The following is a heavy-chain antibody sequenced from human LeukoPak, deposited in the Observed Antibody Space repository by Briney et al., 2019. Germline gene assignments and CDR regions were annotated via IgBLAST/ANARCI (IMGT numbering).Heavy chain of an antibody. CDR2: IYTSGST. J-gene: IGHJ6*03. V-gene: IGHV4-4*07. Sequence: SETLSLTCTVSGGSISSYYWSWIRQPAGKGLEWIGRIYTSGSTNYNPSLKSRVTMSVDTSKNQFSLKLSSVTAADTAVYYCAREKAGYCSSTSCYFWAEAHYYYYMDVWGKGTTVTVSS. CDR3: AREKAGYCSSTSCYFWAEAHYYYYMDV. D-gene: IGHD2-2*01. CDR1: GGSISSYY.